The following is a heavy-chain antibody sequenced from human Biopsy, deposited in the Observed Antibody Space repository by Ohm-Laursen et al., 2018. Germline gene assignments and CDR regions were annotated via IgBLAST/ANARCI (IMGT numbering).Heavy chain of an antibody. CDR3: ARDNIPYCTSTSCDLFGMDV. V-gene: IGHV4-4*07. J-gene: IGHJ6*02. CDR2: ILFSGDT. CDR1: DKSINKYY. D-gene: IGHD2-2*01. Sequence: TLSLTWTVTDKSINKYYWSWLRQPAGKGLEYIGRILFSGDTNPDYNPSLKSRFTISVDTSKNQFSLKLTSVTAADTAVYYCARDNIPYCTSTSCDLFGMDVWGQGTTVTVSS.